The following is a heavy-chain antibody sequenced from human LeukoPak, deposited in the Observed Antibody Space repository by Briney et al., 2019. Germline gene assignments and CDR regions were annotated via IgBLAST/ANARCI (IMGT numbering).Heavy chain of an antibody. J-gene: IGHJ3*02. CDR1: GYTFTSYY. CDR3: AREFKYCSGGSCEARAFDI. CDR2: INPSGGST. D-gene: IGHD2-15*01. Sequence: GASVKVSCKASGYTFTSYYMHWVRQAPGQGLEWMGIINPSGGSTSYAQKFQGRVTMTRDTSTSTVYMELSSLRSEDTAVYYCAREFKYCSGGSCEARAFDIWGQGTMVTVSS. V-gene: IGHV1-46*01.